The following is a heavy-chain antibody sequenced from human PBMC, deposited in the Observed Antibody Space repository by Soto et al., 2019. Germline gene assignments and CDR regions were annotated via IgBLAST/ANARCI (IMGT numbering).Heavy chain of an antibody. CDR3: ARVGRDGYNFGCFDY. CDR1: GGSISSYY. V-gene: IGHV4-59*01. J-gene: IGHJ4*02. D-gene: IGHD5-12*01. Sequence: SETLSLTCTVSGGSISSYYWSWIRQPPGKGLEWIGYIYYSGSTNYNPSLKGRVTISVDTSKNQFSLKLSSVTAADTAVYYCARVGRDGYNFGCFDYWGQGTLVTVSS. CDR2: IYYSGST.